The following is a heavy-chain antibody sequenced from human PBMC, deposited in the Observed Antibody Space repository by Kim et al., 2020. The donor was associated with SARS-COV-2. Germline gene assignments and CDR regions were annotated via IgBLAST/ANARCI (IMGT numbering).Heavy chain of an antibody. D-gene: IGHD3-10*01. J-gene: IGHJ4*02. V-gene: IGHV1-2*06. CDR3: ARGNNYGFEY. CDR1: GYTFTDYN. Sequence: ASVKVSCKASGYTFTDYNIHWVRQAPGQGLKWMGRIISNSGGTNYAQKVQGRVIMTRDTSINTAYMELSSLTSDDTAVYFCARGNNYGFEYWGQGTLVTVSS. CDR2: IISNSGGT.